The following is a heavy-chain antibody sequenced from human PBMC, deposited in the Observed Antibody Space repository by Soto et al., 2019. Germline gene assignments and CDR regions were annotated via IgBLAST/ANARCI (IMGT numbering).Heavy chain of an antibody. CDR1: GGTFSSYA. V-gene: IGHV1-69*13. CDR3: ARRRDTAMVPKNYYYYGMDV. J-gene: IGHJ6*02. CDR2: IIPIFGTA. Sequence: SVKVSCKASGGTFSSYAISWVRQAPGQGLEWMGGIIPIFGTANYAQKFQGRVTITADESTSTAYMELSSLRSEDTAVYYCARRRDTAMVPKNYYYYGMDVWGQGTTVTVSS. D-gene: IGHD5-18*01.